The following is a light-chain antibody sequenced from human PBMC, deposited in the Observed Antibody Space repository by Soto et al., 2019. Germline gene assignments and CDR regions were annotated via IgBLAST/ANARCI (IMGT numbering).Light chain of an antibody. CDR2: QAS. Sequence: DIPMTQSPSTLSASVGDRVTITCRASQSISSWLAWYQQKPGTAPKLLIYQASSLQTGVPSRFSGSGSGTEFTLTISSLQPDDFATYYCQQYGDYTTFGRGTKVEIK. V-gene: IGKV1-5*03. CDR1: QSISSW. J-gene: IGKJ4*02. CDR3: QQYGDYTT.